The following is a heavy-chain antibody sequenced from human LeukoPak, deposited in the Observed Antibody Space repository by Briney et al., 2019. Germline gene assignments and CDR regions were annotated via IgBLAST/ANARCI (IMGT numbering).Heavy chain of an antibody. J-gene: IGHJ4*02. CDR3: AKSGLNRFDY. CDR1: GFTFRNYG. D-gene: IGHD2-15*01. V-gene: IGHV3-23*01. Sequence: GGSLRLSCAASGFTFRNYGMSWVRQAPGKGLEWVSAISGSGYITYYADSVRGRFTISRDNSNNTLYLQMNSLRAEDTAVYYCAKSGLNRFDYWGQGTLVTVSS. CDR2: ISGSGYIT.